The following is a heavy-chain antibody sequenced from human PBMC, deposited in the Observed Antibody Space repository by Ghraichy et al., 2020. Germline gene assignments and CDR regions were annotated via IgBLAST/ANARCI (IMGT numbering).Heavy chain of an antibody. CDR1: GGSINTYY. J-gene: IGHJ3*02. D-gene: IGHD2-2*01. CDR2: IYYSGST. V-gene: IGHV4-59*08. CDR3: AREGYCSTSSWLRKPFDI. Sequence: SETLSLTCTVSGGSINTYYWSWIRQPPGKGLEWIGYIYYSGSTNYNPSLNSRVTTSVDTSKNQFSLKLSSVTAADTAIYYCAREGYCSTSSWLRKPFDIWGRGTMVTVSS.